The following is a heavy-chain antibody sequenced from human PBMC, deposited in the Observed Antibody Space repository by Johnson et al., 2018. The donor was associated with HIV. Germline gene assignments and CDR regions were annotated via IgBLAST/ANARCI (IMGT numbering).Heavy chain of an antibody. CDR2: INGDGSNT. CDR1: GFSFDDYG. V-gene: IGHV3-74*02. Sequence: MLLVESGGGVVRPGGSLRLSCAASGFSFDDYGMSWVRQAPGNGLVWVSRINGDGSNTRCADSVKGRFTVSRDNAKNTLYLQMNSLRVEDTAIHYCARAQRLADDAFNNWGQGTMVTVSS. D-gene: IGHD6-25*01. CDR3: ARAQRLADDAFNN. J-gene: IGHJ3*02.